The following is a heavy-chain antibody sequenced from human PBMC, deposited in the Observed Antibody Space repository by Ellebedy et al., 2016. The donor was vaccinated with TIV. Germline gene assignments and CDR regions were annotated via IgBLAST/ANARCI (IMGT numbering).Heavy chain of an antibody. CDR2: IYYTGTT. CDR1: GGPISRYY. CDR3: ARIGGVSFGERPIDY. V-gene: IGHV4-59*01. Sequence: PSETLSLTCIVPGGPISRYYWSWIRQPPGRGLAWIGNIYYTGTTNHNPALQRRVTISLDTSKNQFSLRLTSVTAADTADYYCARIGGVSFGERPIDYWGQGTLVTVSS. J-gene: IGHJ4*02. D-gene: IGHD3-10*01.